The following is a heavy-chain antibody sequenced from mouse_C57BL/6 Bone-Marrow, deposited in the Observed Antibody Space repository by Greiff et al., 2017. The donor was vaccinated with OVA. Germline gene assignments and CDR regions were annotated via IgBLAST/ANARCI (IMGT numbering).Heavy chain of an antibody. V-gene: IGHV1-72*01. CDR3: ARREDYYGSSYVSWFAY. CDR2: IDPNSGGT. J-gene: IGHJ3*01. Sequence: VQLQQPGAELVKPGASVKLSCKASGYTFTSYWMHWVKQRPGRGLEWIGRIDPNSGGTKYNEKFKSKATLTVDKPSSTVYMQLSSLTSEDSAVYYCARREDYYGSSYVSWFAYWGQGTLVTVSA. D-gene: IGHD1-1*01. CDR1: GYTFTSYW.